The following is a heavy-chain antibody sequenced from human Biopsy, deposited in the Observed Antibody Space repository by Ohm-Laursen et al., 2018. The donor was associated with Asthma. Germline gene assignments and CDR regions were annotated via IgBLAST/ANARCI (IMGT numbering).Heavy chain of an antibody. V-gene: IGHV2-70*04. CDR3: TRHNDY. J-gene: IGHJ4*02. Sequence: TQTLTLTCSFSGFSLSSSGANVNWIRQPPGKALEWLARIDWEEDKFYSTSLRTRLTISKGSSEDQVVLTMTNMGPVDTATYYCTRHNDYWGQGTLVTVSS. CDR1: GFSLSSSGAN. CDR2: IDWEEDK. D-gene: IGHD1-14*01.